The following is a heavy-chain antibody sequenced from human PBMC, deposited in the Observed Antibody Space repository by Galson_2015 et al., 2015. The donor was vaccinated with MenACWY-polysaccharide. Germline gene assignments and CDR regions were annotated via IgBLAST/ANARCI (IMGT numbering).Heavy chain of an antibody. D-gene: IGHD6-25*01. V-gene: IGHV4-61*02. CDR3: ARALPSGLCNWFDP. CDR1: GDSITSGVYY. J-gene: IGHJ5*02. CDR2: VFSTGST. Sequence: LSLTCTVSGDSITSGVYYWTWLRHSAGPGLEWIWRVFSTGSTTYNPSLKSRVIITVDTSKNQFSLSLTSVTAADTAVYSCARALPSGLCNWFDPWGQGILVTVSS.